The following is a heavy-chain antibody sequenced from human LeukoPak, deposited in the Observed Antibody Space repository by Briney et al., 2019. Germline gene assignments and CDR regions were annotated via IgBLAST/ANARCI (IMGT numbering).Heavy chain of an antibody. CDR2: ISSSGSTI. Sequence: GSLRLSCAASGFTFSSYEMNWVRQAPGKGLEWVLYISSSGSTIYYADSVKGRFTISRDNAKNSLYLQMNSLRAEDTAVYYCAREVGYCSGGSCGYFDYWGQGTLVTVSS. D-gene: IGHD2-15*01. CDR3: AREVGYCSGGSCGYFDY. J-gene: IGHJ4*02. CDR1: GFTFSSYE. V-gene: IGHV3-48*03.